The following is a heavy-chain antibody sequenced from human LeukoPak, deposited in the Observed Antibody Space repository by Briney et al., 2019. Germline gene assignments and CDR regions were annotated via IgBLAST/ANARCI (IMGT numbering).Heavy chain of an antibody. CDR3: ARALAAAGSY. V-gene: IGHV3-7*01. Sequence: GGSLRLSCAASGFTFSDYWMHWVRQAPGKGLEWVANINQDGSQKYYVGSVKGRFTISRDNAKNSLYLQMNSLRAEDTAVYYCARALAAAGSYWGQGTLVTVSS. CDR1: GFTFSDYW. J-gene: IGHJ4*02. D-gene: IGHD6-25*01. CDR2: INQDGSQK.